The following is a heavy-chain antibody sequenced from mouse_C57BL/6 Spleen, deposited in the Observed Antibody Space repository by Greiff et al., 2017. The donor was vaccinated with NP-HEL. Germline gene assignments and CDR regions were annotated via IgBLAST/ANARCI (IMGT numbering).Heavy chain of an antibody. CDR2: IDPSDSYT. Sequence: QVQLQQPGAELVMPGASVKLSCKASGYTFTSYWMHWVKQRPGQGLEWIGEIDPSDSYTNYNQKFKGKSTLTVDKSSSTAYMQLSSLASGDSGVYYWARGGETGPCAYWGQGTLGTVSA. CDR3: ARGGETGPCAY. J-gene: IGHJ3*01. V-gene: IGHV1-69*01. D-gene: IGHD4-1*01. CDR1: GYTFTSYW.